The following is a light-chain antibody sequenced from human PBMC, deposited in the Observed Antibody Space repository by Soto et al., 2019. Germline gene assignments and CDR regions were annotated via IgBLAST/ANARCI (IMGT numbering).Light chain of an antibody. J-gene: IGLJ2*01. CDR3: SSYASSSTLGVV. CDR2: DVS. Sequence: QSALTQPASVSGSPGQSITISCTGTSSDVGAYNYVSWYQQYPGKAPKLIIYDVSARPSGISNRFSGSKSGNTASLTISGLQAEDEADYYCSSYASSSTLGVVFGGGTKVTVL. V-gene: IGLV2-14*01. CDR1: SSDVGAYNY.